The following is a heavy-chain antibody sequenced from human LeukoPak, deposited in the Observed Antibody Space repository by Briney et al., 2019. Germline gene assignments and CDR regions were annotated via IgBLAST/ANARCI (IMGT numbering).Heavy chain of an antibody. V-gene: IGHV3-30*18. Sequence: GRSLGLSCAASGFTFSSYGMHWVRQAPGKGLEWVAVISYDGSNKYYADSVKGRFTISRDNSKNTLYLQMNSLRAEDTAVYYCAKGDSSGYYFPSFRFDPWGQGTLVTVSS. CDR2: ISYDGSNK. CDR3: AKGDSSGYYFPSFRFDP. D-gene: IGHD3-22*01. CDR1: GFTFSSYG. J-gene: IGHJ5*02.